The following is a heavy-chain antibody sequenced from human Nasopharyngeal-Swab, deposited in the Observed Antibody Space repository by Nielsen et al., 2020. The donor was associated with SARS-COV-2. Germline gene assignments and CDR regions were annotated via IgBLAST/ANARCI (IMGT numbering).Heavy chain of an antibody. D-gene: IGHD3-9*01. J-gene: IGHJ4*02. CDR3: TTDRNTYYDILTGYHEYPDY. V-gene: IGHV3-15*01. CDR2: IKSKTDGGTT. Sequence: GESLKISCTASGFTFGDYAMSWVRQAPGKGLEWVGRIKSKTDGGTTDYAAPVKGRFTISRDDSKNTLYLQMNSLKTKDTAVYYCTTDRNTYYDILTGYHEYPDYWGQGTLVTVSS. CDR1: GFTFGDYA.